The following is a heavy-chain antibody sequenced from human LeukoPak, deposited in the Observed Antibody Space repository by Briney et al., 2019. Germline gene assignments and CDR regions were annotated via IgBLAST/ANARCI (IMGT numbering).Heavy chain of an antibody. V-gene: IGHV3-23*01. CDR2: ISVGSDIT. CDR3: ARTYSWSLSRFDY. Sequence: GTSLRLSCEASGFTFSNYAMNWVRQAPGKGLQWVSTISVGSDITYYADSVKGRFTISRDNSKNTLYLQMNSLRAEDTAVYYCARTYSWSLSRFDYWGQGTLVTVSS. D-gene: IGHD3-16*02. CDR1: GFTFSNYA. J-gene: IGHJ4*02.